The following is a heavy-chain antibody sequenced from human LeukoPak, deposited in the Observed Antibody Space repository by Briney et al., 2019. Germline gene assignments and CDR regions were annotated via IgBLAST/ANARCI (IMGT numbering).Heavy chain of an antibody. V-gene: IGHV1-2*02. CDR1: GYTFAGYY. D-gene: IGHD4-11*01. Sequence: ASVKVSCKASGYTFAGYYFHWVRQAPGQGLEWMGWINPNTAGTNYAQKFLGGVTLTWDTSISTAYMELTRLTSDDTAVYYCATSAGDYRAGHYYYMGVWGKGTSVTVSS. J-gene: IGHJ6*03. CDR2: INPNTAGT. CDR3: ATSAGDYRAGHYYYMGV.